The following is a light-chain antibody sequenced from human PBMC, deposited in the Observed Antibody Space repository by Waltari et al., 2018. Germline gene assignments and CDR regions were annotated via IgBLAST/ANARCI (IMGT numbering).Light chain of an antibody. V-gene: IGKV4-1*01. Sequence: DIVMTQSPDSLAVSLGERATINCKSSQSVLYDSNNKNYLAWYQQKPGQPPKLLIYWASTRESGVPDRFSGSGSGTDFTLTISSLQAEDVVVYYCQQYYSFPLTFGGGTKVEIK. CDR1: QSVLYDSNNKNY. J-gene: IGKJ4*01. CDR3: QQYYSFPLT. CDR2: WAS.